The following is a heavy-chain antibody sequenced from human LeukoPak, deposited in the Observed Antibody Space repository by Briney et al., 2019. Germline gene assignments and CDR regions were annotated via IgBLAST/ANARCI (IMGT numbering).Heavy chain of an antibody. D-gene: IGHD6-19*01. CDR1: GGSISSGDYY. J-gene: IGHJ3*02. Sequence: SETLSLTCTVSGGSISSGDYYWSWIRQPPGKGLEWIGYIYYSGGTYYNPSLKSRVTISVGTSKNQFSLKLSSVTAADTAVYYCARDQYSSGYDAFDIWGQGTMVTVSS. CDR3: ARDQYSSGYDAFDI. CDR2: IYYSGGT. V-gene: IGHV4-30-4*08.